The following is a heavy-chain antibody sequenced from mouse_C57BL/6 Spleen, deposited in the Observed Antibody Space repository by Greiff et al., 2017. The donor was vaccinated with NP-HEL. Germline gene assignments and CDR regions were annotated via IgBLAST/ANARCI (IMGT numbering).Heavy chain of an antibody. CDR1: GYTFTSYW. Sequence: QVQLQQPGAELVRPGSSVKLSCKASGYTFTSYWMHWVKQRPIQGLEWIGNIDPSDSETHYNQKFKDKATLTADKSSSTAYMQLSSLTSEDSAVYYCARAPYYYGTPYDFDYWGQGTTLTVSS. V-gene: IGHV1-52*01. CDR2: IDPSDSET. CDR3: ARAPYYYGTPYDFDY. J-gene: IGHJ2*01. D-gene: IGHD1-1*01.